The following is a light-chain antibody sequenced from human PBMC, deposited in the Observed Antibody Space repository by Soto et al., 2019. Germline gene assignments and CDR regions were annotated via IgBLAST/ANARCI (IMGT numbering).Light chain of an antibody. CDR3: HQSYGTPLT. J-gene: IGKJ4*01. CDR1: QSISTY. Sequence: DIQMTQSPSSLSASVGDRVTITCRASQSISTYFNWYQQKPGKAPKLLIYAASNLQSGVPSRFSGSGSGTDFTLTISSLQPEDFATYYCHQSYGTPLTFGGGTKVEIK. V-gene: IGKV1-39*01. CDR2: AAS.